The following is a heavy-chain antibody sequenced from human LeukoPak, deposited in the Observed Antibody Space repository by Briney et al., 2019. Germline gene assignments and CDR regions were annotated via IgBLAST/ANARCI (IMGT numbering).Heavy chain of an antibody. J-gene: IGHJ4*02. V-gene: IGHV3-48*02. CDR1: GFTFSSYS. Sequence: GGSLRLSCAASGFTFSSYSMNWVREAPGKGLEWVSYITSSGNTKYYAESVKGRFTISRDNAKNSLFLQMSSLRDEDTAVYYCAREIKGYSYGFHDYRGQGTLVTVSS. D-gene: IGHD5-18*01. CDR2: ITSSGNTK. CDR3: AREIKGYSYGFHDY.